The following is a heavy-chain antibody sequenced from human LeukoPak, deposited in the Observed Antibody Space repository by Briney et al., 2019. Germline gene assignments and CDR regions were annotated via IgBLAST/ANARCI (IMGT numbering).Heavy chain of an antibody. J-gene: IGHJ4*02. CDR3: ARKGLTKPLSVAVDFDS. CDR2: IDHSGRT. Sequence: SETLSLTCTVSGGSISSGGYYWSWLRQPPGMGLEWIAEIDHSGRTNFNRALKSRITISVDTSKKHFSLKLSSVTAADTAVYYCARKGLTKPLSVAVDFDSWGQGTLVTVSS. CDR1: GGSISSGGYY. D-gene: IGHD6-19*01. V-gene: IGHV4-39*02.